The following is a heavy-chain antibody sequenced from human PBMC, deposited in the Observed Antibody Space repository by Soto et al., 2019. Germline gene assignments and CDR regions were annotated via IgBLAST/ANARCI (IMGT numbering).Heavy chain of an antibody. CDR1: GYTFTGYY. D-gene: IGHD2-15*01. CDR3: ARALGYCSGGSCYPPFDY. V-gene: IGHV1-2*04. J-gene: IGHJ4*02. Sequence: GASVKVSCKASGYTFTGYYMHWVRQAPGQGLEWMGWINPNSGGTNYAQKFQGWVTMTRDTSISTAYMELSRLRSDDTAVYYCARALGYCSGGSCYPPFDYWGQGTLVTVSS. CDR2: INPNSGGT.